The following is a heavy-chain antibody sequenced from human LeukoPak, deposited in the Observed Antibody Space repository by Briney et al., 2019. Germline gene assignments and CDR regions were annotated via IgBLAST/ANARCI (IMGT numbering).Heavy chain of an antibody. Sequence: SETLSLTCTVSGGSISSYYWSWIRQPPGKGLEWIGYIYYSGSTNYNPSLKSRVTISVDTSKNQFSLKLSSVTAADTAVYYCARAVTATTHLLGYYYMDVWGKGTTVTVSS. CDR2: IYYSGST. D-gene: IGHD5-18*01. J-gene: IGHJ6*03. CDR1: GGSISSYY. CDR3: ARAVTATTHLLGYYYMDV. V-gene: IGHV4-59*01.